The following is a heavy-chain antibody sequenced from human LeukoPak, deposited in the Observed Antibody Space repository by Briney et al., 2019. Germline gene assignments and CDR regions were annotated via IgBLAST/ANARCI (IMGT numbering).Heavy chain of an antibody. V-gene: IGHV4-34*01. D-gene: IGHD3-3*01. J-gene: IGHJ3*02. Sequence: KTSETLSLTCAVYGEPFNGYYWNWNRQSPGKGLEWIGEINHSGSTNYNPSLKSRVTISVDTSKNQFSLKLSSVTAADTAVYYCASSQRITISRGAFDIWGQGTMVTVSS. CDR3: ASSQRITISRGAFDI. CDR1: GEPFNGYY. CDR2: INHSGST.